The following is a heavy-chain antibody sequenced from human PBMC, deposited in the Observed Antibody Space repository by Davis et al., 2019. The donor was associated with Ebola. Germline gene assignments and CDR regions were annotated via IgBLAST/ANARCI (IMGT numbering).Heavy chain of an antibody. CDR2: INAGNGNT. CDR1: GYTFTGYY. Sequence: ASVKVSCKASGYTFTGYYIHWVRQAPGQRLEWMGWINAGNGNTKYSQKFQGRVTITRDTSASTAYMELSSLRSEDTAVYYCARGGIAGLVVVAATGYDYWGQGTLVTVSS. CDR3: ARGGIAGLVVVAATGYDY. J-gene: IGHJ4*02. V-gene: IGHV1-3*01. D-gene: IGHD2-15*01.